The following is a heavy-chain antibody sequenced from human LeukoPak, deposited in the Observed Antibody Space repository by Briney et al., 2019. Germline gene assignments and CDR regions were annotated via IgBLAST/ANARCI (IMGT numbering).Heavy chain of an antibody. V-gene: IGHV1-69*05. Sequence: GASVKVSCKASGGTFSSYAISWVRQAPGQGLEWMGRIIPIFGTANYAQKFQGRATITTDESTSTAYMELSSLRSEDTAVYYCARDLGCTNGVCYGYWFDPWGQGTLVTVSS. CDR3: ARDLGCTNGVCYGYWFDP. CDR2: IIPIFGTA. D-gene: IGHD2-8*01. J-gene: IGHJ5*02. CDR1: GGTFSSYA.